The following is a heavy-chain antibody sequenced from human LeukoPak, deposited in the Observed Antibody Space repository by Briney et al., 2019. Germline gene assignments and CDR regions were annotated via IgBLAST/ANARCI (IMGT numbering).Heavy chain of an antibody. J-gene: IGHJ4*02. D-gene: IGHD3-22*01. CDR2: INPNSGGT. Sequence: ASVKVSCKASGYTFTGYYMHWVRQAPGQGLEWMGWINPNSGGTNYAQKFQGRVTMTRDTSINTAYMELSRLRSDDTAVYYCARDRGDSSGYSLKYWGQGTLVTVSS. V-gene: IGHV1-2*02. CDR3: ARDRGDSSGYSLKY. CDR1: GYTFTGYY.